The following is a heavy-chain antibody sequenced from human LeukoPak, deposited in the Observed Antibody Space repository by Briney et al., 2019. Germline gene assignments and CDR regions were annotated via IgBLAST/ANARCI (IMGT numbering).Heavy chain of an antibody. CDR3: ARQSRPGYFGY. V-gene: IGHV3-48*01. CDR1: GVILSSYS. Sequence: GRSLRLSCEVSGVILSSYSMNWVRQAPGKGLGWVSYISSSSSTIYYADSVKGRFTISRDNAKNSLSLQMNSLRAEDTAVFYCARQSRPGYFGYWGQGTLVTVSS. J-gene: IGHJ4*02. CDR2: ISSSSSTI.